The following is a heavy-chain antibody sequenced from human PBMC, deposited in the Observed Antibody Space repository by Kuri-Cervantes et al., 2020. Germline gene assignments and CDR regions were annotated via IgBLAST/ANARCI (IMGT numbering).Heavy chain of an antibody. CDR3: ARRWEL. CDR1: GFTFDDYA. V-gene: IGHV3-9*01. J-gene: IGHJ4*02. D-gene: IGHD1-26*01. Sequence: SLKISCAASGFTFDDYAMHWVRQAPGKGLEWVSGISWNSGSIGYADSVKGRFTISRDNAKNSLYLQMNSLRAEDTAVYYCARRWELWGQGTLVTVSS. CDR2: ISWNSGSI.